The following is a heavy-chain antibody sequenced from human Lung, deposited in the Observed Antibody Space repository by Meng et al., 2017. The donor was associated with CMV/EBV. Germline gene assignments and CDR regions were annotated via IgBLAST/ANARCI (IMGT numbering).Heavy chain of an antibody. V-gene: IGHV3-21*01. CDR1: GFILSRHS. D-gene: IGHD6-19*01. J-gene: IGHJ4*02. Sequence: GEXXKISCAASGFILSRHSMNWVRQAPGKGLEWVSSISSSSSSIYYADSVKGRFTVSRDNAKNSLYLQMDSLRVDDTAVYYCSRKPRYSSGCYDYWGQGTLVTVSS. CDR3: SRKPRYSSGCYDY. CDR2: ISSSSSSI.